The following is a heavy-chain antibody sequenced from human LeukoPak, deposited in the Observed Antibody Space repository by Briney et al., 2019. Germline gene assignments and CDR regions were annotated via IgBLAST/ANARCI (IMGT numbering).Heavy chain of an antibody. Sequence: GGCLRLAWAASGFTVSSNCMGCVRQAPGKGLEWVSVIYSGGSTDYADSVKGRFTISRDNSKNTLNLQMNSLRAEDTAEYYCAKAIVVAANPFDYWGQGTLVTVSS. CDR1: GFTVSSNC. V-gene: IGHV3-66*01. D-gene: IGHD2-15*01. CDR3: AKAIVVAANPFDY. CDR2: IYSGGST. J-gene: IGHJ4*02.